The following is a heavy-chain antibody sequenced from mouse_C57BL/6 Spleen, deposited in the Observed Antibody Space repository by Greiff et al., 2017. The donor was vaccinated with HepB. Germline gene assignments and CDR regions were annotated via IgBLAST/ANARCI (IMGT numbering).Heavy chain of an antibody. CDR2: INPGSGGT. CDR3: ARIRLYYYAMDY. Sequence: VQLQQSGAELVRPGTSVKVSCKASGYAFTNYLIEWVKQRPGHGLEWIGVINPGSGGTNYNEKFKGKATLTADKSSSTAYMQLSSLTSEDSAVYFCARIRLYYYAMDYWGQGTSVTVSS. CDR1: GYAFTNYL. J-gene: IGHJ4*01. V-gene: IGHV1-54*01.